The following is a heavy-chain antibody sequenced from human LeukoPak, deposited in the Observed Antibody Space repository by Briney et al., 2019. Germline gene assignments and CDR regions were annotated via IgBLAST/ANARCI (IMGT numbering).Heavy chain of an antibody. J-gene: IGHJ4*02. CDR3: ARDRGDYDSSGYYGYFDY. CDR2: IYYSGST. Sequence: SDTLSLTCTVSGGSIRSHYWSWIRQPPGKGLEWIGYIYYSGSTNYNPSLKSRVTISVDTSKNQFSLKLSSVTAADTAVYYCARDRGDYDSSGYYGYFDYWGQGALVTVSS. CDR1: GGSIRSHY. D-gene: IGHD3-22*01. V-gene: IGHV4-59*11.